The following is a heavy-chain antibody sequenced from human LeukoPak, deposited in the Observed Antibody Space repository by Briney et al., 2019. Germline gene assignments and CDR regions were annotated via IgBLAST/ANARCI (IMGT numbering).Heavy chain of an antibody. J-gene: IGHJ4*02. CDR1: GGSISSSSYY. D-gene: IGHD5-18*01. CDR2: IYYSGST. V-gene: IGHV4-39*07. CDR3: ARDQGYSYGYSETDY. Sequence: PSETLSLTCNVAGGSISSSSYYWGWIRQPPGKGLEWIGSIYYSGSTYYNPSLRSRVTISVDTSKNQFSLKLNSVTAADTAVYYCARDQGYSYGYSETDYWGQGTLVTVSS.